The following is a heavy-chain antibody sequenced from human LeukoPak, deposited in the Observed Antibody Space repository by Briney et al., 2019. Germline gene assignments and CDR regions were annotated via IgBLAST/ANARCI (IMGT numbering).Heavy chain of an antibody. J-gene: IGHJ6*02. CDR1: GGTFSSYA. Sequence: SVKVSCTASGGTFSSYAISWVRQAPGQGLEWMGRIIPILGIANYAQKFQGRVTITADKSTSTAYMELSSLRSEDTAVYYCARERTHCSSTSCYRGYYGMDVWGQGTTVTVSS. CDR2: IIPILGIA. CDR3: ARERTHCSSTSCYRGYYGMDV. D-gene: IGHD2-2*02. V-gene: IGHV1-69*04.